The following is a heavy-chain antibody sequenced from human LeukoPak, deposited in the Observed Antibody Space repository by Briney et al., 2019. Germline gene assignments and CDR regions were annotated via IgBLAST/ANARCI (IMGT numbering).Heavy chain of an antibody. CDR1: GFTFSSYW. D-gene: IGHD2-15*01. J-gene: IGHJ4*02. CDR3: AKTRPRIVVSGSVDN. Sequence: GGSLRLSCAASGFTFSSYWMHWVRQAPGKGLVWVLRMNSDGSSTSYADSVKGRFTISRDNSKNSFYLQMNSLTTEDTAVYFCAKTRPRIVVSGSVDNWGQGTLVTVSS. CDR2: MNSDGSST. V-gene: IGHV3-74*01.